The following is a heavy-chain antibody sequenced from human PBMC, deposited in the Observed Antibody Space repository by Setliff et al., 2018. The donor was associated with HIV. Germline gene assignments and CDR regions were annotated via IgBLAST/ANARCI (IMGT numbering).Heavy chain of an antibody. Sequence: SETLSLTCTVSGDSISSGGYYWSWIRQHSGKGLEWIGYIYYSGNTYYNPSLKRRVTMSVDTSKNQFSLKLSSMTAADTAVYYCAKDRGQCFDLWGRGTLVTVS. CDR3: AKDRGQCFDL. CDR1: GDSISSGGYY. CDR2: IYYSGNT. J-gene: IGHJ2*01. D-gene: IGHD3-10*01. V-gene: IGHV4-31*03.